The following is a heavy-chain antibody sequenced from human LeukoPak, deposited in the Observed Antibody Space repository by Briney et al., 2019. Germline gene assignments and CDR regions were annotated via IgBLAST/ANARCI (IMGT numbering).Heavy chain of an antibody. Sequence: PGGSLRLSCEASRSTLSGYSMNWVRQAPGKGLEWVSSITSSSNYIYYADSVKGRFTISRDNAKNSLYLQMNSLRAEDTAVYYCARDSVAGGGYNIPGYWGQGTLVTVSS. CDR2: ITSSSNYI. CDR3: ARDSVAGGGYNIPGY. J-gene: IGHJ4*02. V-gene: IGHV3-21*01. CDR1: RSTLSGYS. D-gene: IGHD5-24*01.